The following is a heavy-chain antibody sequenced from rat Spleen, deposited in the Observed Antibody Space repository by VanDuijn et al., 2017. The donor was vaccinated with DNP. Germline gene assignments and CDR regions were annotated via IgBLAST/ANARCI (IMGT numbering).Heavy chain of an antibody. CDR3: TTYYGYNYFDY. Sequence: EVQLVESGGGLVQPGRSLNLSCAASRLTFSNYDMAWVRQTPTKGLDWVASISTSGGRTYHRDSVKGRFTISRDNAKSTLYLQMDSLRSEDTATYYCTTYYGYNYFDYWGQGVMVTVSS. V-gene: IGHV5-27*01. J-gene: IGHJ2*01. D-gene: IGHD1-9*01. CDR2: ISTSGGRT. CDR1: RLTFSNYD.